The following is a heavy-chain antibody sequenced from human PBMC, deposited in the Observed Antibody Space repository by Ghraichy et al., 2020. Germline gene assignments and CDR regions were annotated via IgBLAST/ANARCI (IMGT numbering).Heavy chain of an antibody. CDR1: GGSFSGYY. D-gene: IGHD6-6*01. CDR3: ARAPYSSSSGYYFDY. CDR2: INHSGST. J-gene: IGHJ4*02. Sequence: SETLSLTCAVYGGSFSGYYWSWIRQPPGKGLEWIGEINHSGSTNYNPSLKSRVTISVDTSKNQFSLKLSSVTAADTAVYYCARAPYSSSSGYYFDYWGQGTLVTVSS. V-gene: IGHV4-34*01.